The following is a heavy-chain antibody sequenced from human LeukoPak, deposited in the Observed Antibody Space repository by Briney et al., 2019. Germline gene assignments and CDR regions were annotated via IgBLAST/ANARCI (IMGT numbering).Heavy chain of an antibody. J-gene: IGHJ4*02. Sequence: GGSLRLSCAASGFTFSSYGMQWVRQAPGKGLEWVAVISYDGSNKYYADSVKSRFTISRDNSKNTLYLQMNSLRAEDTAVYYCAKSVRWSDYFDYWGQGTLVTVSS. V-gene: IGHV3-30*18. CDR2: ISYDGSNK. CDR1: GFTFSSYG. D-gene: IGHD4-23*01. CDR3: AKSVRWSDYFDY.